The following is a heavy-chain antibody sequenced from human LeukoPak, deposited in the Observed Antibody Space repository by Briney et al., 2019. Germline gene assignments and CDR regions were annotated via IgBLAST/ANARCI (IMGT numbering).Heavy chain of an antibody. J-gene: IGHJ4*02. CDR2: LNGGGTDK. CDR1: GFTFSSYA. Sequence: GGSLRLSCAASGFTFSSYAMNWVRQAPGKGLEWVSSLNGGGTDKYYAESVKGRFTISRDNAKNLLFLQMNSLRAEDTAVYYCARVISTVVTYFDYWGQGTLVTVSS. V-gene: IGHV3-21*01. CDR3: ARVISTVVTYFDY. D-gene: IGHD4-23*01.